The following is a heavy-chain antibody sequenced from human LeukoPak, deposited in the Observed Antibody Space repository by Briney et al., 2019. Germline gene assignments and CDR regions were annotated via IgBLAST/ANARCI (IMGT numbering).Heavy chain of an antibody. J-gene: IGHJ6*03. V-gene: IGHV4-59*01. CDR1: GVSISSYY. CDR3: ARGVRYFDWLLEEYYYYMDV. Sequence: SETLSLTCTVSGVSISSYYWSWIRQPPGKGLKWIGYIYYSGSTNYNPSLKSRVTISVDTSKNQFSLKLSSVTAADTAVYYCARGVRYFDWLLEEYYYYMDVWGKGTTVTISS. D-gene: IGHD3-9*01. CDR2: IYYSGST.